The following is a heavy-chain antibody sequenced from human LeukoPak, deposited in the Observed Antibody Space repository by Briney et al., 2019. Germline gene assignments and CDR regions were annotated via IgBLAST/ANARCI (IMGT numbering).Heavy chain of an antibody. V-gene: IGHV3-53*01. CDR1: GFTVSSNY. CDR2: IYSGGST. Sequence: GGSLRLSCAASGFTVSSNYMSWVRQAPGKGLEWVSVIYSGGSTYYAGSVRGRFTISRDNSKNTLYLQMNSLRAEDTAVYYCARDGRGYDFWSGPYDAFDIWGQGTMVTVSS. D-gene: IGHD3-3*01. J-gene: IGHJ3*02. CDR3: ARDGRGYDFWSGPYDAFDI.